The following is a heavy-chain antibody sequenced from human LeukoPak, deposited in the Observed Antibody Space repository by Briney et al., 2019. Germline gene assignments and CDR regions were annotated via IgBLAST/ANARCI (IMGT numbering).Heavy chain of an antibody. CDR3: AEYQRILNYN. D-gene: IGHD1-7*01. CDR2: VGDTGAVT. CDR1: GFISRNYA. J-gene: IGHJ4*02. V-gene: IGHV3-23*01. Sequence: GGSLRLSSAASGFISRNYAMSWVRQAPGKGLEWVSTVGDTGAVTYYAESVKGRFTISRENSKNMLYLQMNSLRAEDTALYYCAEYQRILNYNWGQGTLVTVSS.